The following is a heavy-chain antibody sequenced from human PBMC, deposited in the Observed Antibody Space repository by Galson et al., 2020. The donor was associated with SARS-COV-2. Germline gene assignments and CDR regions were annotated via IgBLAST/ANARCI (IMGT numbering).Heavy chain of an antibody. CDR1: GFSFSFSGYA. CDR2: IAYDGDRK. Sequence: GGSLRLSCAASGFSFSFSGYAMHWVRQAPGKGLEWVAVIAYDGDRKYYADSVKGRFTISRDNSKNTVSLQMNSLRTEDTAMYYCARDREIVVPYYMDVWGKGTTVTVSS. D-gene: IGHD2-15*01. J-gene: IGHJ6*03. CDR3: ARDREIVVPYYMDV. V-gene: IGHV3-30-3*01.